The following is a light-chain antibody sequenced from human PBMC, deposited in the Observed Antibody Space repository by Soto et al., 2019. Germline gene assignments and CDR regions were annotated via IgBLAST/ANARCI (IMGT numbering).Light chain of an antibody. CDR3: QQYNNWPWT. CDR2: GAS. CDR1: QSVSSN. Sequence: EIVMTQSPATLSVSPGERATLSCRASQSVSSNLAWYQQKPGQAPRLLIYGASTRATGIPARFSGSGSGTEFTLPISSLQFEDFAVYYCQQYNNWPWTFGQGTKVKIK. V-gene: IGKV3-15*01. J-gene: IGKJ1*01.